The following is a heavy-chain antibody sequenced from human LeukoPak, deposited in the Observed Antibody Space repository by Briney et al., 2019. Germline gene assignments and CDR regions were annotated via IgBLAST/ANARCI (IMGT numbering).Heavy chain of an antibody. CDR1: GVSVSSGSYY. Sequence: PSETLSLTCTVSGVSVSSGSYYWSWIRQPPGKGLEWIGYIYYSGSTNYNPSLKSRVTISVDTSKNQFSLKLSSVTAADTAVYYCAREPSSGWQIYFDYWGQGTLVTVSS. D-gene: IGHD6-19*01. J-gene: IGHJ4*02. CDR3: AREPSSGWQIYFDY. CDR2: IYYSGST. V-gene: IGHV4-61*01.